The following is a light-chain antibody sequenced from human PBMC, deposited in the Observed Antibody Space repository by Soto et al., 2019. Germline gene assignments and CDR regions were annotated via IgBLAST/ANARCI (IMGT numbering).Light chain of an antibody. CDR3: QQYNDWPPVIT. V-gene: IGKV3-15*01. CDR1: QNVGIN. CDR2: GAS. Sequence: EIVMTQSPATLSVSPGERATLSCRASQNVGINLAWYQQKPGQAPRLVIYGASTRATGIPARFSGNGSGTEFPLTISSLQSEDFAHYFCQQYNDWPPVITFGPGTKVDLK. J-gene: IGKJ3*01.